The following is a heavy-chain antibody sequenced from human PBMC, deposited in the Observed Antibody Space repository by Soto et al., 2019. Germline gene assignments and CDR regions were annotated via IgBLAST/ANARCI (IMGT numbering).Heavy chain of an antibody. V-gene: IGHV3-30*18. CDR3: AKYAEEMATMYYYYYYYGMDV. D-gene: IGHD5-12*01. CDR2: ISYDGSNK. J-gene: IGHJ6*02. Sequence: HPGGSLRLSCAASGFTFSSYGMHWVRQAPGKGLEWVAVISYDGSNKYYADSVKGRFTISRDNSKNTLYLQMNSLRAEDTAVYYCAKYAEEMATMYYYYYYYGMDVWGQGTTVTVSS. CDR1: GFTFSSYG.